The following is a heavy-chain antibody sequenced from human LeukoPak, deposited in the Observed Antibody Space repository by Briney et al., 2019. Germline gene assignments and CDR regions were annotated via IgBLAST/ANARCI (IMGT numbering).Heavy chain of an antibody. D-gene: IGHD4-17*01. Sequence: GGSPRLSCAASGFTFDDYAMHWVRQAPGKGLEWVSGISWNSGSIGYADSVKGRFTISRDNAKNSLYLQMNSLRAEDTALYYCAKGRDYGLDYWGQGTLVTVSS. CDR2: ISWNSGSI. J-gene: IGHJ4*02. V-gene: IGHV3-9*01. CDR1: GFTFDDYA. CDR3: AKGRDYGLDY.